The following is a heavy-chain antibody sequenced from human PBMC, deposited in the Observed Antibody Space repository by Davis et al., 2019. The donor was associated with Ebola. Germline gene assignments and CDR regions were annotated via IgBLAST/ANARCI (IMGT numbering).Heavy chain of an antibody. CDR3: VRGEISIYLY. V-gene: IGHV1-2*06. CDR1: GYTFTGFY. D-gene: IGHD3-10*01. CDR2: MNPSTGLT. J-gene: IGHJ4*02. Sequence: AASVKVSCKTSGYTFTGFYIHWVRLTPGQGLEWMGRMNPSTGLTNYAQKFRGRVTMTRDTSITTAYMELSSLRSDDTATYFCVRGEISIYLYWGQGTLVTVSS.